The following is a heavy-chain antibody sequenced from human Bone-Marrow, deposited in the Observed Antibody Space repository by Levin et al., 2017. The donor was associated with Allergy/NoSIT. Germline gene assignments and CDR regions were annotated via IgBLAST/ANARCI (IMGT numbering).Heavy chain of an antibody. CDR2: INTKSVDT. Sequence: GASVKVSCKASGYTFTDYYIHWVRQAPGQGLEWMGRINTKSVDTDYAPKFQGRVSMTGDTSISTTYMELSRLRSDDTAIYYCAGCSGGTCFRPYMGVWGKGTTVTVSS. CDR3: AGCSGGTCFRPYMGV. V-gene: IGHV1-2*06. J-gene: IGHJ6*03. CDR1: GYTFTDYY. D-gene: IGHD2-15*01.